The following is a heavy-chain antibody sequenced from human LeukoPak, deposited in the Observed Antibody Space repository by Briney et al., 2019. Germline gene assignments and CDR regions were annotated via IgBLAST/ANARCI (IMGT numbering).Heavy chain of an antibody. V-gene: IGHV3-74*01. D-gene: IGHD4-23*01. CDR3: VSDPHGNSFDS. Sequence: GGSLRLSCVASGFTFSSYWVHWVRQVAGKGPVWVARIRVDGTHTTYADSVKGRFTISRDNAKNTLYLQMNSLRAEDTAVYYCVSDPHGNSFDSWGQGTLVTVSS. J-gene: IGHJ4*02. CDR1: GFTFSSYW. CDR2: IRVDGTHT.